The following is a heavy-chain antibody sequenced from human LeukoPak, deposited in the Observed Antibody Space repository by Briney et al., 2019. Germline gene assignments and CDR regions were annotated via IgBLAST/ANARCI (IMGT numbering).Heavy chain of an antibody. CDR1: GYTFTSYG. V-gene: IGHV1-18*01. CDR3: ARREGLGYCSGGSCPSVGDY. D-gene: IGHD2-15*01. Sequence: ASVKVSCKASGYTFTSYGISWVRQAPGQGLEWMGWISAYNGNTNYAQKLQGRVTMTTDTSTSTAYMELRSLRSDDTAVYYCARREGLGYCSGGSCPSVGDYWGQGTLVTVSS. J-gene: IGHJ4*02. CDR2: ISAYNGNT.